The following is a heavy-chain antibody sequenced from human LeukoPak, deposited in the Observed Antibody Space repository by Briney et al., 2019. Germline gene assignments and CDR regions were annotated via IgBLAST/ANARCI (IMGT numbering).Heavy chain of an antibody. CDR2: IYTSGST. CDR1: GGSISSYY. CDR3: ARDIAPYYYDSSGYAFDI. J-gene: IGHJ3*02. D-gene: IGHD3-22*01. V-gene: IGHV4-4*07. Sequence: SETLSLTCTVSGGSISSYYWSWIRQPAGKGLEWIGRIYTSGSTNYNPSLKSRVTMSVDTSENQFSLKLSSVTAADTAVYYCARDIAPYYYDSSGYAFDIWGQGTMVTVSS.